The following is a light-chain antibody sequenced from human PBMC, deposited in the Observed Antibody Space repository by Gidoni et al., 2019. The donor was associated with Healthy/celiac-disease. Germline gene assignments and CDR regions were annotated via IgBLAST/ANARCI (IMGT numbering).Light chain of an antibody. CDR3: NSRDSSGNHVV. CDR2: GKN. CDR1: SLRSDY. J-gene: IGLJ2*01. V-gene: IGLV3-19*01. Sequence: SSELTQDPAVSVALGQTVRITCQGDSLRSDYASWYQQKPEQAPVLVIYGKNNRPSGIPDRFSGSSSGNTASLTITGAQAEDEADYYCNSRDSSGNHVVVGGGTKLTVL.